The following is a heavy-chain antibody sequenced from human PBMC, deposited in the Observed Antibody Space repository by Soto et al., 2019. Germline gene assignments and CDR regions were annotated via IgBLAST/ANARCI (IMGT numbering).Heavy chain of an antibody. CDR1: GGTFSSYA. CDR3: ARGKRNYYYYGMDV. CDR2: IIPIFGTA. V-gene: IGHV1-69*12. J-gene: IGHJ6*02. Sequence: QVQLVQSGAEVKKPGSSVKVSCKASGGTFSSYAISWVRQAPGQGLEWMGGIIPIFGTANYAQNFQGRVTITADESTSTAYMELSSLRSEDTAVYYCARGKRNYYYYGMDVWGQGTTVTVSS. D-gene: IGHD1-1*01.